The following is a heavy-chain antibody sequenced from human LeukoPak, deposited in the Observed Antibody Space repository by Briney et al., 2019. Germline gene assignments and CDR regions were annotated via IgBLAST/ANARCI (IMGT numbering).Heavy chain of an antibody. CDR1: GGSFRDYY. CDR3: ARGLRSFCSGGSCYSDWFDS. J-gene: IGHJ5*01. V-gene: IGHV4-34*01. Sequence: PSETLSLTCAVYGGSFRDYYWRWIRQSPGKGLEWVGEINDSGSTNYKSSLKSRVTVSVETSKNQFSLKVRSVTAADTAVYYCARGLRSFCSGGSCYSDWFDSWGQGTLVTVSS. CDR2: INDSGST. D-gene: IGHD2-15*01.